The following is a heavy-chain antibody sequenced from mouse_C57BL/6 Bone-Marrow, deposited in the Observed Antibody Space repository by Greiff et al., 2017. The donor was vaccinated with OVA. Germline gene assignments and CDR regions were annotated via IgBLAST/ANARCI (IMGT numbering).Heavy chain of an antibody. CDR1: GYAFSSSW. Sequence: SGPELVKPGASVKISCKASGYAFSSSWMNWVKQRPGKGLEWIGRIYPGDGDTNYNGKFKGKATLTADKSSSTAYMQLSSLTSEDSAVYFCAREGIYYGSSSDYWGQGTTLTVSS. CDR3: AREGIYYGSSSDY. CDR2: IYPGDGDT. V-gene: IGHV1-82*01. J-gene: IGHJ2*01. D-gene: IGHD1-1*01.